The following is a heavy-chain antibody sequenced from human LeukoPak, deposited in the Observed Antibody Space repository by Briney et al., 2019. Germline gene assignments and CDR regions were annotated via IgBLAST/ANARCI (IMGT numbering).Heavy chain of an antibody. CDR3: ARWSGSVTARNYYYYMDV. V-gene: IGHV4-59*10. J-gene: IGHJ6*03. CDR2: IYTSGTT. CDR1: GGSFSDYY. Sequence: SETLSLTCAVYGGSFSDYYWRWIRQPPGKGLEWIGRIYTSGTTDYNPSLRTRVTISVDASRNQFSLNLSSVTAADTAVYYCARWSGSVTARNYYYYMDVWGEGTTVTVSS. D-gene: IGHD6-6*01.